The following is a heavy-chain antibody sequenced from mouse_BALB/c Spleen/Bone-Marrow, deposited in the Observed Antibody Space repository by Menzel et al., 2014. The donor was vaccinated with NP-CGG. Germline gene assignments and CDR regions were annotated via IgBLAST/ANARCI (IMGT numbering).Heavy chain of an antibody. CDR2: IDPANGNT. CDR3: ARGYGRTAWFAY. J-gene: IGHJ3*01. Sequence: EVQLVESGAELVKPGASVKLSYTASGFNIKDTYIHWVKQRPEQGLEWIGGIDPANGNTKYDPKSQGKATIIADTSSNAAYLQLRSLTSEDTAVYYCARGYGRTAWFAYWGQGTLVTVSA. V-gene: IGHV14-3*02. D-gene: IGHD1-1*01. CDR1: GFNIKDTY.